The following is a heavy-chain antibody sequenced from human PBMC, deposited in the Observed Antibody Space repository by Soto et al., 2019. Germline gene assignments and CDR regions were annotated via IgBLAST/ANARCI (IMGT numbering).Heavy chain of an antibody. V-gene: IGHV3-33*01. D-gene: IGHD4-17*01. J-gene: IGHJ4*02. CDR1: GFTFSSYG. CDR2: IWYDGSNK. Sequence: QVQLVESGGGVVQPGRSLRLSCAASGFTFSSYGMHWVRQAPGKGLEWVAVIWYDGSNKYYADSVKGRFTISRDNSKNPLYLQMNSLRAEDTAVYYCAREPHGDYGFDYWGQGTLVTVSS. CDR3: AREPHGDYGFDY.